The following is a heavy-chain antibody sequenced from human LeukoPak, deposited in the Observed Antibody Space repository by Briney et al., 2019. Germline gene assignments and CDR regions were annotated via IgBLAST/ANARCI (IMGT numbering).Heavy chain of an antibody. Sequence: PSETLSLTCAVYGGSFSGYYWSWIRQPPGKGLEWIREINHSGSTNYNPSLKSRVTISVDTSKNQFSLKLSSVTAADTAVYYCARAHSSGWFDWGQGTLVTVSS. D-gene: IGHD6-19*01. CDR3: ARAHSSGWFD. J-gene: IGHJ4*02. CDR2: INHSGST. CDR1: GGSFSGYY. V-gene: IGHV4-34*01.